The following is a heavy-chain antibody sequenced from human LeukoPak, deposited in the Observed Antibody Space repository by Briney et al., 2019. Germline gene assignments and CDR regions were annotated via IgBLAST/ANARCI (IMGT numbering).Heavy chain of an antibody. CDR3: AREPQHSVGQGVIIVPDY. CDR1: GFTFSDYY. D-gene: IGHD3-10*01. J-gene: IGHJ4*02. CDR2: ISGSGTNK. Sequence: KPGGSLRLSCAASGFTFSDYYMSWIRQVPGKGLEWLSYISGSGTNKYYADSVKGRFTISRDNAKNPLFLQMNSLRAEDTAVYYCAREPQHSVGQGVIIVPDYWGQGTLVTVSS. V-gene: IGHV3-11*01.